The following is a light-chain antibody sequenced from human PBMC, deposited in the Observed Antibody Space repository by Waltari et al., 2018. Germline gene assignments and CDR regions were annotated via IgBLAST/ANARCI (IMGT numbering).Light chain of an antibody. CDR2: HAS. V-gene: IGKV3-20*01. CDR1: DSVGIY. J-gene: IGKJ1*01. Sequence: ETVLTQSPGTLSLSPGERATLSCKASDSVGIYLAWYQQKPGQAPRLLICHASNRATGIPDRFSGSGSGTDFSLTISRLEPEDSAVYYCQKYVSLPATFGQGTKVEI. CDR3: QKYVSLPAT.